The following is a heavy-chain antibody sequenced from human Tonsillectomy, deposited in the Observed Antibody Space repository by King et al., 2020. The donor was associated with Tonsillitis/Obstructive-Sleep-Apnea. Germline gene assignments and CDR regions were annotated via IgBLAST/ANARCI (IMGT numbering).Heavy chain of an antibody. CDR3: ARHSPTYYDFWSGYFDYYYYGMDV. Sequence: QLQESGPGLVKPSETLSLTCTVSGGSISSYYWGWIRQPPGKGLEWIGYIYYSGSTNYNPSLKNRVTISVDTSKNQFSLKLSSVTAAAAAVYYCARHSPTYYDFWSGYFDYYYYGMDVWGQGPTVTVSS. D-gene: IGHD3-3*01. V-gene: IGHV4-59*08. CDR2: IYYSGST. J-gene: IGHJ6*02. CDR1: GGSISSYY.